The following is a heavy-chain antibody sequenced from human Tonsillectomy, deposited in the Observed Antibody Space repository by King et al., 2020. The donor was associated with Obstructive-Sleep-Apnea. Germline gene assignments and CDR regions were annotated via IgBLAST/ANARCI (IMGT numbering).Heavy chain of an antibody. V-gene: IGHV3-30-3*01. J-gene: IGHJ3*02. Sequence: VQLVESGGGVVQPGRSLRLSCAASGFTFSSYAMHWVRQAPGKGLEWGAVISYDGSNKYYADSGKGRFTISRDNSKNTLYLQMNSLRAEDTAVYYCAREYYGSGSSAFDIWGQGTMVTVSS. CDR3: AREYYGSGSSAFDI. D-gene: IGHD3-10*01. CDR1: GFTFSSYA. CDR2: ISYDGSNK.